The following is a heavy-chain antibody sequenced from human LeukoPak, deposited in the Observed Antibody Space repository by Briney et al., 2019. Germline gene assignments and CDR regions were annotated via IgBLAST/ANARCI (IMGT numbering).Heavy chain of an antibody. J-gene: IGHJ4*02. CDR2: INPTGGST. Sequence: ASVTVSSKASGYTFSNYNVHWVRQAPGQGLEWMGIINPTGGSTNYAQKFQGRVTMTRDMSTTTVYMDLSSLKSEDTAVYYCARAGSSGDYQAGSFEYWGQGTLVTVSS. CDR3: ARAGSSGDYQAGSFEY. V-gene: IGHV1-46*01. D-gene: IGHD1-26*01. CDR1: GYTFSNYN.